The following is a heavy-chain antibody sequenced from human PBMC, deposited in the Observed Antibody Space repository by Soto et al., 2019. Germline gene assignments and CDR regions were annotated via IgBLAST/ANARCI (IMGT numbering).Heavy chain of an antibody. D-gene: IGHD6-19*01. CDR2: IYYSGST. V-gene: IGHV4-30-4*01. CDR3: ARGTRGRLAVAANWFDP. J-gene: IGHJ5*02. Sequence: SETLSLTCTVSGGSISIGDYYWSWIRQPPGKGLEWIGYIYYSGSTYYNPSLKSRVTISVDTSKNQFSLKLSSVTAADTAVYYCARGTRGRLAVAANWFDPWGQGTLVTVSS. CDR1: GGSISIGDYY.